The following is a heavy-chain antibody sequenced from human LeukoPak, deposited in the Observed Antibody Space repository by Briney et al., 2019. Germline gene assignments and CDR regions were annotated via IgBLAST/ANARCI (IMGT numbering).Heavy chain of an antibody. Sequence: GGSLRLSCSASGFTFDDYGMSWVRQAPGKGLEWVSGINWSGGSTSYADSVKGRFTISRDNAKNSLYLQMNSLRAEDTALYYCARGGITIFGVAIPNFDYWGQGTLVTVSS. V-gene: IGHV3-20*04. CDR1: GFTFDDYG. D-gene: IGHD3-3*01. CDR2: INWSGGST. CDR3: ARGGITIFGVAIPNFDY. J-gene: IGHJ4*02.